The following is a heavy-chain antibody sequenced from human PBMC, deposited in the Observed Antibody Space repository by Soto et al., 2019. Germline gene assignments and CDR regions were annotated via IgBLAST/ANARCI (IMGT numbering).Heavy chain of an antibody. D-gene: IGHD6-13*01. CDR1: GGSISSYY. CDR3: ARLSPGSSWPLKNWFDP. Sequence: SETLSLTCTVSGGSISSYYWSWIRQPPGKGLEWIGYIYYSGSTNYNPSLKSRVTISVDTSKNQFSLKLSPVTAADTDVYYCARLSPGSSWPLKNWFDPWGQGTLVTVSS. J-gene: IGHJ5*02. V-gene: IGHV4-59*08. CDR2: IYYSGST.